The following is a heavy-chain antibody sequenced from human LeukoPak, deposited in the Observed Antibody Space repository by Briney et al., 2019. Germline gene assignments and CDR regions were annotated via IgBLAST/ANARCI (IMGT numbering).Heavy chain of an antibody. CDR2: IKSDGTST. CDR3: ARDRGDGGSYGA. J-gene: IGHJ5*02. V-gene: IGHV3-74*01. Sequence: GGSLRLSCAASGFTFSAYWMHWVRQAPGKGLVWVSRIKSDGTSTSYADSVKGRFTVSRDNAKNTLYPQMNSLRAEDTAVYYCARDRGDGGSYGAWGQGTLVSVSP. D-gene: IGHD1-26*01. CDR1: GFTFSAYW.